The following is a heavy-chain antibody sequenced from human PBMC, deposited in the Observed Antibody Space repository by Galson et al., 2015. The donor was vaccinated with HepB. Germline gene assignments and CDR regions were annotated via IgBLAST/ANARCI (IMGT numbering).Heavy chain of an antibody. V-gene: IGHV3-23*01. Sequence: SLRLSCAASGSAFDNYAMTWVRQAPGKGLEWVSSITNTGSHTYYADSVRGRFTLSRDNSKNTVSLQMNSLTADDTAVYYCAKDAIRASLHMWYFHYWGPGTLVAVSS. CDR2: ITNTGSHT. CDR3: AKDAIRASLHMWYFHY. D-gene: IGHD2-15*01. J-gene: IGHJ4*02. CDR1: GSAFDNYA.